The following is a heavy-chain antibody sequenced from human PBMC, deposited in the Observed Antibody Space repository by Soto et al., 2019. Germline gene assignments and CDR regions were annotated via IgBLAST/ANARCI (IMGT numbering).Heavy chain of an antibody. CDR3: ARGRSPGYYYGSGSYGRYYYGMDV. D-gene: IGHD3-10*01. V-gene: IGHV4-34*01. CDR1: CGSFSGYY. J-gene: IGHJ6*02. Sequence: SETLSLTCAVYCGSFSGYYWTWIRQPPGTGLEWIGEINHSGSTNYNPSLKSRVTISVDTSKNQFSLKLTSVTAADTAVYYCARGRSPGYYYGSGSYGRYYYGMDVWGQGTTVTVS. CDR2: INHSGST.